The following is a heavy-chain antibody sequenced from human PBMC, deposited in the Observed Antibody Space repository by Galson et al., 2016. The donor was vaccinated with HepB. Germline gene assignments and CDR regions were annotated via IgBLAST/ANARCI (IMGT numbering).Heavy chain of an antibody. J-gene: IGHJ5*02. CDR2: VCRSGST. Sequence: ETLSLTCAVNGGSFSGYYWTWIRQPPGKGLEWVGHVCRSGSTNYNPSLKSRVTISVDTSKNQFSLKLSSVTASDTAVYYWARDYDTSGDYYVRWFDPWSQGTLVTVSS. D-gene: IGHD3-22*01. V-gene: IGHV4-4*08. CDR3: ARDYDTSGDYYVRWFDP. CDR1: GGSFSGYY.